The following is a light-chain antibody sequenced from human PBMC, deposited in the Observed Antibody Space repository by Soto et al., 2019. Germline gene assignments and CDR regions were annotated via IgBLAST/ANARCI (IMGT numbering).Light chain of an antibody. CDR3: QQYGSSSWT. V-gene: IGKV3-20*01. CDR1: QSVSSSY. CDR2: GAS. Sequence: EIVLTQSPGALSLSTGERATLSCRASQSVSSSYLAWYQQKPGQAPRPLIYGASSRAIGIPDRFSGSGSGTDFTLTISRLEPEDFAVYYCQQYGSSSWTFGQGTKVDIK. J-gene: IGKJ1*01.